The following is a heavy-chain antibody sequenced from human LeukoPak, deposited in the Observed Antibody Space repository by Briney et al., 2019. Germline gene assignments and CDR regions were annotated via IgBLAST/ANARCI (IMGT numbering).Heavy chain of an antibody. CDR2: INQDGSEK. D-gene: IGHD5-12*01. Sequence: PGGSLRLSCAASGFTFSSYWMSWVRQAPGKGLEWVAYINQDGSEKYYVDSVKGRFTISRDNAKNSLYLQMNSLRAEDTAVYYCARDGMATITSPPGYWGQGTVVSVPS. CDR1: GFTFSSYW. J-gene: IGHJ4*02. V-gene: IGHV3-7*03. CDR3: ARDGMATITSPPGY.